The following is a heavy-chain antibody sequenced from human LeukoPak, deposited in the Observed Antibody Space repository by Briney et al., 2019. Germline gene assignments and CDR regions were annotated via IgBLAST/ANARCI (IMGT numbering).Heavy chain of an antibody. V-gene: IGHV3-48*03. CDR1: GFTFSSYD. Sequence: GGSLRLSCAASGFTFSSYDMTWVRQAPGKGLEWVSYISNSGNTIYYADSVKGRFTISRDNAKNSLFLQMNSLRAEDTAVYYCARALYDGSGYYSHFDYWGQGTLVTVSS. J-gene: IGHJ4*02. D-gene: IGHD3-22*01. CDR2: ISNSGNTI. CDR3: ARALYDGSGYYSHFDY.